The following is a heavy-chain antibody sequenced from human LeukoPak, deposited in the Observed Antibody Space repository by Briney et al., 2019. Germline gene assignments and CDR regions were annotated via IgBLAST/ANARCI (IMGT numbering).Heavy chain of an antibody. CDR1: GGSISSNY. Sequence: SDTLSLTCTVSGGSISSNYCSWIRQPPGKGLEWSVYIYYSGSTNYNPSLKSRVTISVDTSKNQFSLKLSSVTAADTAVYYCARQDTAIIADAFDIWGQGTMVTVSS. D-gene: IGHD5-18*01. J-gene: IGHJ3*02. V-gene: IGHV4-59*08. CDR2: IYYSGST. CDR3: ARQDTAIIADAFDI.